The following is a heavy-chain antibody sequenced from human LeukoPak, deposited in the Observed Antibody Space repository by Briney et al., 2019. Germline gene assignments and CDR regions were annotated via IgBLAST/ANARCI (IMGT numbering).Heavy chain of an antibody. CDR1: GFTFSSYG. J-gene: IGHJ4*02. V-gene: IGHV3-30*03. D-gene: IGHD3-10*01. Sequence: GGSLRLSCAASGFTFSSYGMHWVRQAPGKGLEWVAVISYDGSNKYYADSVKGRFTICRDNSKNTLYLQMNSLRAEDTAAYYCATDVDPFGSGSYVEGFDYWGQGTLVTVSS. CDR2: ISYDGSNK. CDR3: ATDVDPFGSGSYVEGFDY.